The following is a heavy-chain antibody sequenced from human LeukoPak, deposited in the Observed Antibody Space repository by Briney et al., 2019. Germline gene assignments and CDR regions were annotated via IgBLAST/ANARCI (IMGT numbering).Heavy chain of an antibody. CDR1: GFIVSGNF. Sequence: PGGSLRLSCAASGFIVSGNFMNWVRQAPGKGLEWVSILYAGGTTSYTDSVKGRFTISRDSSKNTLYLQMKSLRAGDAAVYYCAKAPVTTCSGAYCYPFDYWSQGTLVTVSS. V-gene: IGHV3-53*01. CDR2: LYAGGTT. CDR3: AKAPVTTCSGAYCYPFDY. J-gene: IGHJ4*02. D-gene: IGHD2-15*01.